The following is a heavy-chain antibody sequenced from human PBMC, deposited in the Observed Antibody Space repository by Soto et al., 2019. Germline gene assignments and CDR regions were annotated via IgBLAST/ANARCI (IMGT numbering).Heavy chain of an antibody. D-gene: IGHD2-2*01. CDR1: GFTVSSNY. CDR3: ARENYCSSTSCFSG. Sequence: EVQLVESGGGLVQPGGSLRLSCAASGFTVSSNYMSWVRQAPGKGLEWVSVIYSGGSTYYADSVKGRFTISRDNSKITLDLQMNSLRAEDMAVYYCARENYCSSTSCFSGWGQGTLVNVSS. V-gene: IGHV3-66*01. J-gene: IGHJ4*02. CDR2: IYSGGST.